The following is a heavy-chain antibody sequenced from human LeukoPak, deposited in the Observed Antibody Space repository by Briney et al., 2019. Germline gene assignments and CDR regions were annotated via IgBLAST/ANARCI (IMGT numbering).Heavy chain of an antibody. CDR1: GGSFSGYY. CDR2: INHSGST. CDR3: ASSSWYGTYYYYYMDV. J-gene: IGHJ6*03. V-gene: IGHV4-34*01. Sequence: SETLSLTCAVYGGSFSGYYWSWIRQPPGKGLEWIGEINHSGSTYYNPSLKSRVTISVDTSKNQFSLKLSSVTAADTAVYYCASSSWYGTYYYYYMDVWGKGTTVTISS. D-gene: IGHD6-13*01.